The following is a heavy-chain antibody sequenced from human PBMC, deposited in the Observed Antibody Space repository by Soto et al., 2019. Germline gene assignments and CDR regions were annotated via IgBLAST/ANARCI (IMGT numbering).Heavy chain of an antibody. V-gene: IGHV1-3*01. Sequence: ASVKVSCKASGYTFTSYAMHWVRQAPGQRLEWMGWTNAGNGNTKYSQKFQGRVTITRDTSASTAYMELSSLRSEVTAVYYCAKVGPPGDPWGQGTLVTVSS. CDR1: GYTFTSYA. J-gene: IGHJ5*02. CDR3: AKVGPPGDP. CDR2: TNAGNGNT. D-gene: IGHD2-15*01.